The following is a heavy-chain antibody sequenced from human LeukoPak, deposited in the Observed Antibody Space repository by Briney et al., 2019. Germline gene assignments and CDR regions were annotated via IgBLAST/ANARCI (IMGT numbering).Heavy chain of an antibody. V-gene: IGHV3-7*01. J-gene: IGHJ4*02. CDR3: ARGKYYYDSSGYSYFDY. D-gene: IGHD3-22*01. CDR2: IKQDGSEK. CDR1: GFTFSSYW. Sequence: GGSLRLSCAASGFTFSSYWMSWVRQAPGKGLEWVANIKQDGSEKYYVDSVKGRFTISRDNAKNSLYLQMNSLRAEDTAVYYCARGKYYYDSSGYSYFDYWGQGTLVTVSS.